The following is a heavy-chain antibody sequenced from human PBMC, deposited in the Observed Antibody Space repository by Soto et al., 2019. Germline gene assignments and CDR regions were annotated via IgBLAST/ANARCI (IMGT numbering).Heavy chain of an antibody. CDR2: INPSRGST. CDR3: AKTGSPYSSTSPFDY. D-gene: IGHD6-6*01. V-gene: IGHV1-46*01. Sequence: ASVKVSCKASGYAFTSYYMHWVSQAPGQGLEWMGIINPSRGSTSYAQEFQGRVTMTRDTSTSTVYMELSSLRSEDTAVYYCAKTGSPYSSTSPFDYWGQGTLVTVSS. CDR1: GYAFTSYY. J-gene: IGHJ4*02.